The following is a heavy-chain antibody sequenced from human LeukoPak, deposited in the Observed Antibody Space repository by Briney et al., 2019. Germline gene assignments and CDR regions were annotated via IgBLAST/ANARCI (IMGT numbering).Heavy chain of an antibody. CDR1: GFTVSSNY. D-gene: IGHD1-26*01. CDR3: AKDGAGVKARYYYYMDV. Sequence: GGSLRLSCAASGFTVSSNYMSWVRQAPGKGLEWVAVISYDGSNEYYADSVKGRFTISRDNSKNTLYLQMNSLRAEDTAVYYCAKDGAGVKARYYYYMDVWGKGTTVTVSS. J-gene: IGHJ6*03. CDR2: ISYDGSNE. V-gene: IGHV3-30*18.